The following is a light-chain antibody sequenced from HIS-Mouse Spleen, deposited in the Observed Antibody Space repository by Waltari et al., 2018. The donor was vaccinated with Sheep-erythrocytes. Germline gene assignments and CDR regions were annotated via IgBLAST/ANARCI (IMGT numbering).Light chain of an antibody. CDR1: SSDVGGYNY. Sequence: QSALTQPRSVSGSPGQSVTISCTGTSSDVGGYNYVSWYQQHPGKAPKLMSYDVSKRPSGVPDSFHGSKSGNTASLTISGLQAEDEADYYCCSYAGSYNHVFATGTKVTVL. V-gene: IGLV2-11*01. CDR2: DVS. CDR3: CSYAGSYNHV. J-gene: IGLJ1*01.